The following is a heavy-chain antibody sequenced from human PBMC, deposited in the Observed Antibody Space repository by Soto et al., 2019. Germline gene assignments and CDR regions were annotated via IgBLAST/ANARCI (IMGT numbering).Heavy chain of an antibody. Sequence: QVQLQESGPGLVEPAETLSLTCTVSGGSMIRYYWGWIRQSPGKPLEWIGNIYHSAITNDNPSLKIRVSISIDPSNSQFSLKLTSVTAADTATYYCARLWDYNKSGYNAPWGYGMDVWGQGTTVTVSS. V-gene: IGHV4-59*01. J-gene: IGHJ6*02. D-gene: IGHD3-22*01. CDR2: IYHSAIT. CDR1: GGSMIRYY. CDR3: ARLWDYNKSGYNAPWGYGMDV.